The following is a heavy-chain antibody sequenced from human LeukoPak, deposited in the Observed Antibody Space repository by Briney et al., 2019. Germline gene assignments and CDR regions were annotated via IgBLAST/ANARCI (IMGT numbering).Heavy chain of an antibody. CDR1: GGTFSSYA. Sequence: GASVKVSCKASGGTFSSYAISWVRQAPGQGLEWMGGIIPIFGTANYAQKFQGRVTITADKSTSTAYMELSNLRSEDTAVYYCAFDGYYYDSSGYLAHDAFDIWGQGTMVTVSS. J-gene: IGHJ3*02. CDR3: AFDGYYYDSSGYLAHDAFDI. V-gene: IGHV1-69*06. D-gene: IGHD3-22*01. CDR2: IIPIFGTA.